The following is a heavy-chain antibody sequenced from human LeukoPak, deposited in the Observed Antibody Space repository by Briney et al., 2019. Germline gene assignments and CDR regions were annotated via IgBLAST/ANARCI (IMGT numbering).Heavy chain of an antibody. Sequence: SETLSLTCTVSGGSISGYYWSWVRQSPEKGLESIGFIYSTGSTSYNPSLRSRVTISVDTSKNQFSLKLSSVTAADTAVYYCARATDGYNSDAFDIWGQGTMVTVSS. CDR1: GGSISGYY. D-gene: IGHD5-24*01. CDR2: IYSTGST. J-gene: IGHJ3*02. V-gene: IGHV4-59*08. CDR3: ARATDGYNSDAFDI.